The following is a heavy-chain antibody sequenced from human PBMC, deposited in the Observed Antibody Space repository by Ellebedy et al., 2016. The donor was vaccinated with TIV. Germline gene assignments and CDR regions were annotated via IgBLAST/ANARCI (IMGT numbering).Heavy chain of an antibody. CDR3: TTNVGATATGYFHH. V-gene: IGHV3-49*03. CDR1: GFRFGDFA. Sequence: PGGSLRLSCTGSGFRFGDFAISWFRQAPGKGLEWVGFIRGKGFDGATQYAASVRGRFIISRDDSRSIASLQMNSLQTEDTALYYCTTNVGATATGYFHHWGQGTLVTVSS. CDR2: IRGKGFDGAT. D-gene: IGHD2-21*02. J-gene: IGHJ1*01.